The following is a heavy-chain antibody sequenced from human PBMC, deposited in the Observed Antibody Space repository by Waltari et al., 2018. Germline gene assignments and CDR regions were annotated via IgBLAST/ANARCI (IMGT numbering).Heavy chain of an antibody. Sequence: QVQLVQSGAEVQKPGSSVKVSCKASGGTFSSYAISWVRQAPGQGLEWMGGIIPIFGTANYAQKFQGRVTITADESTSTAYMELSSLRSEDTAVYYCARFRYYDSSGYYYDYFDYWGQGTLVTVSS. J-gene: IGHJ4*02. V-gene: IGHV1-69*13. D-gene: IGHD3-22*01. CDR2: IIPIFGTA. CDR3: ARFRYYDSSGYYYDYFDY. CDR1: GGTFSSYA.